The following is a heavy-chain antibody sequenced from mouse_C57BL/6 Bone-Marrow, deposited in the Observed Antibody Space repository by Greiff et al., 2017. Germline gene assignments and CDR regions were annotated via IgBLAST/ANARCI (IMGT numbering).Heavy chain of an antibody. CDR1: GYTFTSYG. J-gene: IGHJ2*01. Sequence: QVQLQQSGAELARPGASVKLSCTASGYTFTSYGISWVKQRTGQGLEWIGEIYPRSGNTYYNEKFKGKDTLTADKSSSTAYMELRSLTSEDSAVYFCARGRYYGSRDPYYFDYWGQGTTLTVSS. CDR2: IYPRSGNT. V-gene: IGHV1-81*01. CDR3: ARGRYYGSRDPYYFDY. D-gene: IGHD1-1*01.